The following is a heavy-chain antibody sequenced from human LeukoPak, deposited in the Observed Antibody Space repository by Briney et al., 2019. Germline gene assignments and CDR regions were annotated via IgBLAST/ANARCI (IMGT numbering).Heavy chain of an antibody. D-gene: IGHD3-10*01. Sequence: PGGSLRLSCAASGFTFSSYWMHWVRQAPGKGLVWVSRINSDGSSTSYADSVKGRFTISRDNATNTLYLQMNSLRAEDTAVYYCARGGSPYYFDYWGQGTLVTVSS. J-gene: IGHJ4*02. CDR1: GFTFSSYW. CDR3: ARGGSPYYFDY. CDR2: INSDGSST. V-gene: IGHV3-74*01.